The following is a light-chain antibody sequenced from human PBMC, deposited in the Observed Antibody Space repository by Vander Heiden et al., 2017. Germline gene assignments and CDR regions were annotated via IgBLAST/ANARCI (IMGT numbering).Light chain of an antibody. CDR3: AAWDDSLNGLV. CDR2: SNN. V-gene: IGLV1-44*01. CDR1: SSNIESNT. J-gene: IGLJ2*01. Sequence: QSVLTQPPSASETPWQRVTISCSGSSSNIESNTVNWYQQLPGTAPKLLIYSNNQRPSGVPDRFSGSKSGTSASLAISGLQSEDEADYYCAAWDDSLNGLVFGGGTKLTVL.